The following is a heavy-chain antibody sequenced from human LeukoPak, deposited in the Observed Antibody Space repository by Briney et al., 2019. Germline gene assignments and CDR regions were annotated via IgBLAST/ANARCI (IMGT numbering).Heavy chain of an antibody. CDR3: ARDPGLVVVPAANNWFDP. Sequence: ASVKVSCKASGYTFTGYYMHWARQAPGQGLEWMGRINPNSGGTNYAQKFQGRVTMTRDTSISTAYMELSRLRSDDTAVYYCARDPGLVVVPAANNWFDPWGQGTLVTVSS. CDR1: GYTFTGYY. J-gene: IGHJ5*02. V-gene: IGHV1-2*06. D-gene: IGHD2-2*01. CDR2: INPNSGGT.